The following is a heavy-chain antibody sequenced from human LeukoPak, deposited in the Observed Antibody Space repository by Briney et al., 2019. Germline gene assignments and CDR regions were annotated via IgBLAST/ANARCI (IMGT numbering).Heavy chain of an antibody. CDR1: GFTFDGYA. D-gene: IGHD6-13*01. CDR2: ISWNSDSI. V-gene: IGHV3-9*01. Sequence: GGSLRLSCAASGFTFDGYAMHWVRQAPGKGLEWVSGISWNSDSIGYADSVKGRFTISRDNAKNSLYLQMTSLRAEDTALYYCAQDSGTFPQHFQHWGQGTLVTVSS. CDR3: AQDSGTFPQHFQH. J-gene: IGHJ1*01.